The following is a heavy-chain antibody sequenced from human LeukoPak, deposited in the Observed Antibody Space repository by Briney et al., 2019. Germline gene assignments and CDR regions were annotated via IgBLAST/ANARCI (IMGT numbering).Heavy chain of an antibody. CDR2: ITNSGDRT. CDR3: AKDADWRPAAD. CDR1: GFTFSSSA. V-gene: IGHV3-23*01. D-gene: IGHD2-2*01. Sequence: GGPLRLSCAASGFTFSSSAMSWVRQAPGKGLEWVSSITNSGDRTYYADAVRGQFTISRDNSKSTPFLQMRSLRVEDTAIYYCAKDADWRPAADWGQGTLVIVSS. J-gene: IGHJ4*02.